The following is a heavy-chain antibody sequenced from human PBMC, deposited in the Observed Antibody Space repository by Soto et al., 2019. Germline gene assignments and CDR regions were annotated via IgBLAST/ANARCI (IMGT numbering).Heavy chain of an antibody. D-gene: IGHD2-8*01. CDR3: AKFYVYPYYFDY. Sequence: PGGSLRLSCVGSGYNFNKYAVSWVRQAPGKGLEWVSAINIGGDNTFYTDSVKGRFTISRDNSKNMLYLEMNSLTAEDTAVYYCAKFYVYPYYFDYWGQGTLVTVSS. V-gene: IGHV3-23*01. CDR1: GYNFNKYA. CDR2: INIGGDNT. J-gene: IGHJ4*02.